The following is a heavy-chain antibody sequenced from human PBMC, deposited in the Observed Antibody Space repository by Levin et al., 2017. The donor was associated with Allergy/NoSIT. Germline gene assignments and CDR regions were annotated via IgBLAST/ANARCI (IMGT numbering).Heavy chain of an antibody. CDR1: GFTFSSYS. CDR3: ARLLRMDYGDYNDAFDI. Sequence: PGGSLRLSCTASGFTFSSYSMNWVRQAPGKGLEWISYISSSSSTIYYADSVKGRFTISRDNAKNSLSLQMNSLRDEDTAVYYCARLLRMDYGDYNDAFDIWGQGTLVTVSS. CDR2: ISSSSSTI. J-gene: IGHJ3*02. D-gene: IGHD4-17*01. V-gene: IGHV3-48*02.